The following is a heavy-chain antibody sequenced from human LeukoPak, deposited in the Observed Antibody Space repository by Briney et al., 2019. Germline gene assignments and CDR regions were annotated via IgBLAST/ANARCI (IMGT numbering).Heavy chain of an antibody. Sequence: ASVKVSCKASGYTFTSYGISWVRQASGQGLEWMGWISAYNGNTNYAQKLQGRVTMTTDTSTSTAYMELRSLRSDDTAVYYCARDQPERKQLVLWWFDPWGQGTLVTVSS. D-gene: IGHD6-13*01. CDR3: ARDQPERKQLVLWWFDP. CDR2: ISAYNGNT. V-gene: IGHV1-18*01. CDR1: GYTFTSYG. J-gene: IGHJ5*02.